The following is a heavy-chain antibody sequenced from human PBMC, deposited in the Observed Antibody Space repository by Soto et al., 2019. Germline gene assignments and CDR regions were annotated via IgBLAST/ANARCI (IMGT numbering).Heavy chain of an antibody. D-gene: IGHD6-13*01. Sequence: EVQLVESGGDLVQPGGSLRLSCAASGFTFSSHWMHWVRQVPGKGLVWVSRIDSDGDYTDCADSVKGRFTISRDNAKNTLYLQMTSLTADDTAVYYWARGTVAASGIDYWGQGTLVTVS. CDR3: ARGTVAASGIDY. CDR2: IDSDGDYT. J-gene: IGHJ4*02. CDR1: GFTFSSHW. V-gene: IGHV3-74*01.